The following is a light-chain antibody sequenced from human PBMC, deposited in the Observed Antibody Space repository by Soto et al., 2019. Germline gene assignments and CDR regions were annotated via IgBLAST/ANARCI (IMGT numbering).Light chain of an antibody. Sequence: QLVLTQPPSASGTPGQRVTISCSGSSFNVGGNTVNWYQQVTGTAPKLLINSNNQRPSGVPDRFSGSKSGTSASLAISGLQSEYEADYYCAAWDDSLNGVVFGGGTKVTVL. J-gene: IGLJ2*01. CDR1: SFNVGGNT. CDR2: SNN. V-gene: IGLV1-44*01. CDR3: AAWDDSLNGVV.